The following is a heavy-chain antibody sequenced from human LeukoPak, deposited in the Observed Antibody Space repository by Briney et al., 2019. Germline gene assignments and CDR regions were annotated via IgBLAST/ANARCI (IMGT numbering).Heavy chain of an antibody. CDR1: GGSISSSRYY. Sequence: SETLSLTCTVSGGSISSSRYYWGWLRQPPGKGLEWFGSIYYSGTTYYNPSLKSRVTISVDTAKNQFSLKLSSVTAADTSVYYCARLGRSPEDYYDSSGYYYFDYWGQGTLVTVSS. CDR3: ARLGRSPEDYYDSSGYYYFDY. CDR2: IYYSGTT. D-gene: IGHD3-22*01. V-gene: IGHV4-39*01. J-gene: IGHJ4*02.